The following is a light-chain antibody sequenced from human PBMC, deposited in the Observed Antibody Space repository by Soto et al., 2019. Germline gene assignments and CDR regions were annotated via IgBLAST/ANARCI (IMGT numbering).Light chain of an antibody. Sequence: DIQMTQSPSTLSASVGDRVTITCRASQTIFSWLAWYQQKPGTPPKLLIYKASTLQSGVPSRFSGSGSGTEFTLTISRLEPEDFAVYYCQQYGSSPPITFGQGTRLEIK. CDR2: KAS. CDR3: QQYGSSPPIT. J-gene: IGKJ5*01. CDR1: QTIFSW. V-gene: IGKV1-5*03.